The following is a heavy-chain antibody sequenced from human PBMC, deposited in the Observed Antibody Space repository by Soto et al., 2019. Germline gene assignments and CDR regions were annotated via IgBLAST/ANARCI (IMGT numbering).Heavy chain of an antibody. V-gene: IGHV3-43*01. CDR2: ISWDGGST. CDR1: GFTFDDYT. CDR3: LIDIGYSYGRHYYYYGMAV. D-gene: IGHD5-18*01. J-gene: IGHJ6*02. Sequence: PGGSLRLSCAASGFTFDDYTMHWVRQAPGKGLKWVSLISWDGGSTYYADSVKGRFTISRDNSKNSLYLQMNSLRTEDTALYFCLIDIGYSYGRHYYYYGMAVWGQGTTVTVSS.